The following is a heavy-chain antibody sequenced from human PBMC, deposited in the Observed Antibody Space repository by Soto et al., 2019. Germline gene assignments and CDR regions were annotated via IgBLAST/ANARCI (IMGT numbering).Heavy chain of an antibody. CDR2: ISSTDEK. J-gene: IGHJ6*02. V-gene: IGHV2-26*01. Sequence: QVTLKESGPVLVRPTETLTLTCTVSGFSLYTVRMGVTWIRQPPGEALEWLAHISSTDEKAYSTSLKTRLTISKATANSQVVLSMTIFDPCDTATYYCARPVLGSGYSYTFYRFYHGLDVWGPGTPVTVSS. CDR3: ARPVLGSGYSYTFYRFYHGLDV. CDR1: GFSLYTVRMG. D-gene: IGHD3-10*01.